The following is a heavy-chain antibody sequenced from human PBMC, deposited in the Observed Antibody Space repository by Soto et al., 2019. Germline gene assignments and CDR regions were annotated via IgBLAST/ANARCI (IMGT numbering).Heavy chain of an antibody. V-gene: IGHV1-69*06. CDR1: RDTFSKYA. CDR3: TRFAESSGYFDS. Sequence: QVQLVQSGAEVKKPGSSVKVSCKASRDTFSKYALSWVRQAPGHGLEWMGGIIPISDTRNYAQKFQGRVTISAETSTGTVYMELTSLRSEDTAVYYCTRFAESSGYFDSWGQGTLVTVSS. CDR2: IIPISDTR. D-gene: IGHD3-22*01. J-gene: IGHJ4*02.